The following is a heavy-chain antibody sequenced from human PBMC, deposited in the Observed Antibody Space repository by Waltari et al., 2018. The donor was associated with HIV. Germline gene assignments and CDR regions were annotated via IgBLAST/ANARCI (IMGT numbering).Heavy chain of an antibody. CDR3: AGDRRGFGYGDF. CDR2: ISSSSAYI. J-gene: IGHJ4*02. D-gene: IGHD5-18*01. CDR1: GLPFTTYS. Sequence: EVQLVESGGGLVKPGGSLRPSCAAPGLPFTTYSMYWVRQSPGKGLEWVSSISSSSAYIYYADSVKGRFTISRDNAKNSLYLQMNSLRAEDAAVYYCAGDRRGFGYGDFWGQGTLVTVSP. V-gene: IGHV3-21*06.